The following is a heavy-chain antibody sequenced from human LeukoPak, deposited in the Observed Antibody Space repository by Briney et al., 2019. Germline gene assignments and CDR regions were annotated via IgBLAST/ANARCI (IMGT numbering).Heavy chain of an antibody. D-gene: IGHD5-12*01. Sequence: PGGSLRLSCEVSGFSSSDYGMHWVRQAPGKGLEWVSVIYSGGSTYDADSVKGRFTISRDNSKNTLYLQMNSLRVEDTAVYYCARGGEYSDLLAYWGQGTLVTVSS. V-gene: IGHV3-NL1*01. CDR2: IYSGGST. J-gene: IGHJ4*02. CDR3: ARGGEYSDLLAY. CDR1: GFSSSDYG.